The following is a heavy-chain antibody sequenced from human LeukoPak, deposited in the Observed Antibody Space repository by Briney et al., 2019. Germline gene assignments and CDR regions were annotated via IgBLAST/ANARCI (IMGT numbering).Heavy chain of an antibody. V-gene: IGHV3-23*01. CDR1: GFTFSTYA. Sequence: PGGSLRLSCAASGFTFSTYAMNWVRQAPGKGLEWVSAISDSGGRTYYADSVRGRFTISRDSSKNTLYLQMNSLRAEDTAVYYCAKRGNYYSFDYWAQGTLVTVSS. CDR2: ISDSGGRT. D-gene: IGHD1-26*01. J-gene: IGHJ4*02. CDR3: AKRGNYYSFDY.